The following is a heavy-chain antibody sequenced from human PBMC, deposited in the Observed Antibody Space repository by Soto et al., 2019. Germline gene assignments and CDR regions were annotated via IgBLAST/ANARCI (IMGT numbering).Heavy chain of an antibody. CDR1: GGTFSTSS. Sequence: QVQLVQSGAQVKEPGTSVTVSCRASGGTFSTSSFVWVRQGPGQGLEWMGGIIPSFSKTTVAPKFQDSINFAADESTRTAYMELSSMRSECMASYYFARDVVRSTGGDSWGQGTLVTVSS. J-gene: IGHJ4*02. D-gene: IGHD7-27*01. CDR3: ARDVVRSTGGDS. CDR2: IIPSFSKT. V-gene: IGHV1-69*01.